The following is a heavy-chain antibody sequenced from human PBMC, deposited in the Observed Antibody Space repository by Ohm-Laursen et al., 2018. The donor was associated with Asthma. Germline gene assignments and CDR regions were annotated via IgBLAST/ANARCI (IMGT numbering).Heavy chain of an antibody. CDR2: ISYDGSNK. Sequence: SLRLSCAASGFTFSSYGMHWVRQAPGKGLEWVAVISYDGSNKYYADSVKGRFTISRDNSKNTLYLQMNSLRAEDTAVYYCARDGDNDYGDYIGWYFDLWGRGTLVTVSS. CDR1: GFTFSSYG. CDR3: ARDGDNDYGDYIGWYFDL. J-gene: IGHJ2*01. V-gene: IGHV3-30*19. D-gene: IGHD4-17*01.